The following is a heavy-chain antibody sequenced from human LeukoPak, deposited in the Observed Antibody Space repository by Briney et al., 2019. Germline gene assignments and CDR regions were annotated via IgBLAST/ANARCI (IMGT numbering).Heavy chain of an antibody. J-gene: IGHJ4*02. V-gene: IGHV3-30-3*01. CDR1: GFTFSSYA. D-gene: IGHD6-19*01. Sequence: PGGSLRLSCAASGFTFSSYAMNWVRQAPGKGLEWVALISYDGSNKNYADSVKGRFTISRDNSKNTLYLQMNSLRVDDTALYYCAKEEGSSGRYYFDYWGQGTLVTVSS. CDR3: AKEEGSSGRYYFDY. CDR2: ISYDGSNK.